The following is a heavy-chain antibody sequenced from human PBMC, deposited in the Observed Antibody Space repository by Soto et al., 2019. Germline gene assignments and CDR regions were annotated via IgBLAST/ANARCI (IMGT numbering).Heavy chain of an antibody. CDR3: ARAGIVGAPDYYYGMDV. V-gene: IGHV1-69*01. J-gene: IGHJ6*02. Sequence: QVQLVQSGAEVKKPGSSVKVSCKASGGTFSSYAISWVRQAPGQGLEWMGGIIPIFGTANYAQKFQGRVTITADESTSTAYVELSSLRSEDTAVYYCARAGIVGAPDYYYGMDVWGQGTTVTVSS. D-gene: IGHD1-26*01. CDR1: GGTFSSYA. CDR2: IIPIFGTA.